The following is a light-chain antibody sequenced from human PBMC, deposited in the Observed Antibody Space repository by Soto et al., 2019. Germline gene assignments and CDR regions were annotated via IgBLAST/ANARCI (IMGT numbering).Light chain of an antibody. CDR2: GAS. CDR3: QQYGSSGT. J-gene: IGKJ1*01. Sequence: EIVLTQSPGTLSLSPGEGATLSCRASQSVSSSYIAWYQQRPGQTPSLLIHGASNRATGIPDRFSGSGSGTDFTLTISRLEPEDFAVYYCQQYGSSGTFGQGTKVDIK. V-gene: IGKV3-20*01. CDR1: QSVSSSY.